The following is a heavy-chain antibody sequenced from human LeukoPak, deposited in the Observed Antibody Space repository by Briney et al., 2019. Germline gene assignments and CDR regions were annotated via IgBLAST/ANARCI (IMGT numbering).Heavy chain of an antibody. CDR3: AVDLTGSLVDD. D-gene: IGHD1-26*01. J-gene: IGHJ4*02. CDR2: IWYDGSEK. Sequence: GGSRRLSFGAPGLTFSSHGMNWVRQAPGKGLEWVAVIWYDGSEKYYADSVKGRFTISRDNSKNTLYLQMNSLRDEDTAVYYCAVDLTGSLVDDWGQGTLVTVSS. CDR1: GLTFSSHG. V-gene: IGHV3-33*01.